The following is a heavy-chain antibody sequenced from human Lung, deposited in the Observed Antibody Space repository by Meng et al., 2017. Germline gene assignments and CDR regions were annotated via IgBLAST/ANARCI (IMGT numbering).Heavy chain of an antibody. D-gene: IGHD6-13*01. CDR3: ARDRGSSGWSNWFDP. CDR2: SNTDTGKP. V-gene: IGHV7-4-1*02. J-gene: IGHJ5*02. CDR1: GYNVRRYS. Sequence: QAQLVQVGSELKKHGAAVKGVREASGYNVRRYSLHWVRRAPGQGLEWLGWSNTDTGKPTYAKGFTGRFVFSLDTSVRTAYLQISSLKAEDTAVYYCARDRGSSGWSNWFDPWGQGTLVTVSS.